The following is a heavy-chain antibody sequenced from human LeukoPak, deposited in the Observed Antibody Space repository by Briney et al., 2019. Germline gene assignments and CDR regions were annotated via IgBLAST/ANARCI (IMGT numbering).Heavy chain of an antibody. CDR1: GFTFSSYG. CDR3: AKPRAYYYDSSGQGREGAFDI. Sequence: GGSLRLSCAASGFTFSSYGMHWVRQAPGKGLEWVAVISYDGSNKYYADSVKGRFTISRDNSKNTLYLQMNSLRAEGTAVYYCAKPRAYYYDSSGQGREGAFDIWGQGTMVTVSS. V-gene: IGHV3-30*18. J-gene: IGHJ3*02. D-gene: IGHD3-22*01. CDR2: ISYDGSNK.